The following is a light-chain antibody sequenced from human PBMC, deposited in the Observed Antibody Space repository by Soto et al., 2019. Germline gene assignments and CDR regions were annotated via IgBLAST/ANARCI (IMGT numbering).Light chain of an antibody. CDR1: QSVRSNY. CDR3: HQYGGSPGT. J-gene: IGKJ1*01. V-gene: IGKV3-20*01. Sequence: EIVFTQSPGTLSLSPGERATLSCRASQSVRSNYLAWYQQRPGQAPRLLIYDASSRATGVPDRFSGSGSGTDFTLTISRLEPEDFAVYYCHQYGGSPGTLGQGTKVDIK. CDR2: DAS.